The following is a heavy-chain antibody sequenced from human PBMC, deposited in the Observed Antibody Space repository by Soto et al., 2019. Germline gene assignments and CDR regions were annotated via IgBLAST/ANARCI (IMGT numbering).Heavy chain of an antibody. CDR2: ISGSGGST. Sequence: EVQLLESGGGLVQPGGSLRLSCAASGFTFSSYAMSWVRQAPGKGLEWVSAISGSGGSTYYADSVKGRFTISRDNSKNTRYLQMNSLRAEDTAVYYCAKPDYYGSGSYSYYYYYYGMDVWGQGTTVTVSS. V-gene: IGHV3-23*01. J-gene: IGHJ6*02. CDR3: AKPDYYGSGSYSYYYYYYGMDV. CDR1: GFTFSSYA. D-gene: IGHD3-10*01.